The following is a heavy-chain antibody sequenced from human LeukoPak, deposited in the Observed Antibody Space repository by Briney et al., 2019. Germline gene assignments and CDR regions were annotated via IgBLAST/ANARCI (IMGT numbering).Heavy chain of an antibody. Sequence: ASVKVSCKASGGTFSSYAISWVRQAPGQGLEWMGGIIPIFGTANYAQKFQGRVTITAEESTSTAYMELSSLRSEDTAVYYCARTSYDYVWGSYRLFDYWGQGTLVTVSS. J-gene: IGHJ4*02. CDR1: GGTFSSYA. V-gene: IGHV1-69*13. CDR3: ARTSYDYVWGSYRLFDY. CDR2: IIPIFGTA. D-gene: IGHD3-16*02.